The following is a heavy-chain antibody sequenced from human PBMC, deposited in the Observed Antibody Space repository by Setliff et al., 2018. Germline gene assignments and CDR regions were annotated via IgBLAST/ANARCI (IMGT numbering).Heavy chain of an antibody. V-gene: IGHV1-69*10. CDR1: GYTFTSYG. J-gene: IGHJ1*01. D-gene: IGHD3-10*01. CDR2: IIPILGIA. Sequence: GASVKVSCKASGYTFTSYGISWVRQAPGQGLEWMGGIIPILGIANYAQKFQGRVTITADKSTSTAYMELSSLRSEDTAVYYCARGASLDVGTMVRGYFQHWGQGTLVTVSS. CDR3: ARGASLDVGTMVRGYFQH.